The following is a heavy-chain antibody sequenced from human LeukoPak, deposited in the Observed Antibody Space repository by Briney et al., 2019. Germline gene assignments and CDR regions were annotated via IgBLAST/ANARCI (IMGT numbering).Heavy chain of an antibody. D-gene: IGHD5-24*01. CDR2: VSAANNP. CDR1: GYIFTPHH. V-gene: IGHV1-3*01. CDR3: AMSVEMPPIPSFDF. J-gene: IGHJ4*02. Sequence: ASVKVSCKTSGYIFTPHHIHCMRQAPGQGLELLGWVSAANNPEYSQKFQGRVVITRDASATTSYLELNSLRSEDTAIYYCAMSVEMPPIPSFDFWGQGTLVTVSS.